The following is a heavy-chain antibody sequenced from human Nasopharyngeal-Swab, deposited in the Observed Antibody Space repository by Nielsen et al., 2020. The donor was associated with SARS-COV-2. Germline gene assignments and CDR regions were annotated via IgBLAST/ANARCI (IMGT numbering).Heavy chain of an antibody. CDR3: ARDSPSLDDPFAI. CDR2: INAGNGNT. V-gene: IGHV1-3*01. CDR1: GYTFTSYA. D-gene: IGHD6-6*01. J-gene: IGHJ3*02. Sequence: ASVKVSGKASGYTFTSYAMHWVRQAPGQRLEWMGWINAGNGNTKYSQKFQGRVTITRDTSASTAYMELSSLRSEDTAVYYCARDSPSLDDPFAIWGQGTMVTVSS.